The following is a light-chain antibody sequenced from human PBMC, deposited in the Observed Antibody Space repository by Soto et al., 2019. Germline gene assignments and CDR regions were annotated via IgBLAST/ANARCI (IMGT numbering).Light chain of an antibody. J-gene: IGKJ4*01. CDR2: DAS. CDR1: QSVSSY. Sequence: EIVLTQSPVTLSLSPGERATLSCRASQSVSSYLAWYQQKPVQAPRLLIYDASNRATGIPARFSGSGSGTEFTLTISSLEPEDFAVYYCQQRSNWPSTFGGVTKVEIK. V-gene: IGKV3-11*01. CDR3: QQRSNWPST.